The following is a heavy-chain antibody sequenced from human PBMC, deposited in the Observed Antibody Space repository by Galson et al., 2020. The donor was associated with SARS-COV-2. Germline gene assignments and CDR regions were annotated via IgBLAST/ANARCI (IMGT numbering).Heavy chain of an antibody. Sequence: SETLSLTCNVSGDSISSGDYYWSWIRQHPDKGLEWIGYIYRNGGAYYNPSLKSLVSMSIDTSKNQFSLKVSSVTAADTAVYYCARGVHRGTNYYYYYMDVWGKGITATVSS. CDR1: GDSISSGDYY. CDR3: ARGVHRGTNYYYYYMDV. J-gene: IGHJ6*03. D-gene: IGHD1-26*01. CDR2: IYRNGGA. V-gene: IGHV4-31*01.